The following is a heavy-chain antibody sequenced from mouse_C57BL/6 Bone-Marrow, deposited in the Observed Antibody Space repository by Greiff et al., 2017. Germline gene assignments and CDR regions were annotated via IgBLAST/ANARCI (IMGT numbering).Heavy chain of an antibody. CDR3: ARYYYGSNFDY. V-gene: IGHV1-19*01. D-gene: IGHD1-1*01. J-gene: IGHJ2*01. CDR2: INPYNGGT. Sequence: EVKLQESGPVLVKPGASVKMSCKASGYTFTDYYMNWVKQSHGKSLEWIGVINPYNGGTSYNQKFKGKATLTVDKSSSTAYMELNSLTSEDSAVYYCARYYYGSNFDYWGQGTTLTVSS. CDR1: GYTFTDYY.